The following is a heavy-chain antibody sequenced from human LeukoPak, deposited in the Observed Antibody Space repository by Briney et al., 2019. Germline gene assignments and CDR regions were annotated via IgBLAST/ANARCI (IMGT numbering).Heavy chain of an antibody. CDR2: VFDSGRT. Sequence: SATLSLTCTVSGGSMTTHHWNWIRQTPGQGLEWIGYVFDSGRTKENPSLKSRVTLSADTSKNQLSLRLSSVTAADTAVYYCTTIKRGNIFGYFDFWGQGILVTVSS. D-gene: IGHD5-18*01. CDR3: TTIKRGNIFGYFDF. J-gene: IGHJ4*02. CDR1: GGSMTTHH. V-gene: IGHV4-59*11.